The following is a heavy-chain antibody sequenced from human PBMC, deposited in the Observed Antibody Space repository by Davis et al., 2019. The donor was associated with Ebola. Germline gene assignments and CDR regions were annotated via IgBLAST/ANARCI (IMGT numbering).Heavy chain of an antibody. CDR2: INSDGSST. J-gene: IGHJ4*02. CDR3: VKRGGSYYDSSGHFDY. CDR1: GFTFSSYW. V-gene: IGHV3-74*01. Sequence: HTGGSLRLSCAASGFTFSSYWMHWVRQAPGKGLVWVSRINSDGSSTSYADSVKGRFTISRDNAKNTLYLQMNSLRAEDTAVYYCVKRGGSYYDSSGHFDYWGQGTLVTVSS. D-gene: IGHD3-22*01.